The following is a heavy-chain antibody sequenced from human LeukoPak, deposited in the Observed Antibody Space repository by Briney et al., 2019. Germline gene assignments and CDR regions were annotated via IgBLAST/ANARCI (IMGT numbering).Heavy chain of an antibody. Sequence: PGGSLRLSCAASGFTVSSNYMSWVRQAPGKGLEWVSVIYSGGSTYYADSVKGRFTISRDNSKNTLYLQMNSLRAEDTAVYYCARDTLTKGDYAPFDYWGQGTLVTVSS. CDR3: ARDTLTKGDYAPFDY. J-gene: IGHJ4*02. CDR1: GFTVSSNY. CDR2: IYSGGST. D-gene: IGHD4-17*01. V-gene: IGHV3-53*01.